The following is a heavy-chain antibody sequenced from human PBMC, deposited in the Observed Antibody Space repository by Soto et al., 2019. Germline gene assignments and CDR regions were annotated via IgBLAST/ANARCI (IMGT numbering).Heavy chain of an antibody. D-gene: IGHD2-2*01. Sequence: SVKVSCKASGGTFSSYAISWVRQAPGQGLEWMGGIIPIFGTANYAQKFQGRVAITADESTSTAYMELSSLRSEDTAVYYCEIKNDCISTSCYPFSYYYYGMDVWGQGTTVTVSS. CDR2: IIPIFGTA. CDR1: GGTFSSYA. CDR3: EIKNDCISTSCYPFSYYYYGMDV. V-gene: IGHV1-69*13. J-gene: IGHJ6*02.